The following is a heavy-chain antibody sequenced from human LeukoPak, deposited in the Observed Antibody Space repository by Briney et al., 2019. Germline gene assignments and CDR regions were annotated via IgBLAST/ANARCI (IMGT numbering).Heavy chain of an antibody. CDR1: GFTFSCYA. CDR3: ADDNVGGWYTSYYFDY. V-gene: IGHV3-23*01. Sequence: PGGSLRLYCAASGFTFSCYAMSLLRPAPGKGLEWVSAISGSGGSTYYADSVKGRFTISRDNSKNTLYLQMNSLRAEVTALYYCADDNVGGWYTSYYFDYWGQGILVTVSS. D-gene: IGHD6-19*01. CDR2: ISGSGGST. J-gene: IGHJ4*02.